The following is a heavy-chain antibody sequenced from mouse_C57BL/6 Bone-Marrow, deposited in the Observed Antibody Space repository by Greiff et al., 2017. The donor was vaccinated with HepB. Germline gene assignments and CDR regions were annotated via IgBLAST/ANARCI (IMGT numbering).Heavy chain of an antibody. J-gene: IGHJ4*01. V-gene: IGHV1-50*01. Sequence: QVQLKQPGAELVKPGASVKLSCKASGYTFTSYWMQWVKQRPGQGLEWIGEIDPSDSYTNYNQKFKGKATLTVDTSSSTAYMQLSSLTSEDSAVCYCARPLYGNYLYSSYYYAMDYWGQGTSVTVSS. CDR2: IDPSDSYT. D-gene: IGHD2-1*01. CDR3: ARPLYGNYLYSSYYYAMDY. CDR1: GYTFTSYW.